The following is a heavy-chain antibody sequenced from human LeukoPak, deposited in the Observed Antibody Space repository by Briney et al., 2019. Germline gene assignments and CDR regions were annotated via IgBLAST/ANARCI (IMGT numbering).Heavy chain of an antibody. CDR3: ARVRRNWNYADY. CDR1: GVTFSSYA. CDR2: IIPIFGIA. V-gene: IGHV1-69*04. Sequence: ASVKVSCKASGVTFSSYAISWVRQAPGQGLEWLGRIIPIFGIANYAQKFQGRVTITADKSTSTAYMELSSLRSEDTAVYSCARVRRNWNYADYWGQGTLVTVSS. J-gene: IGHJ4*02. D-gene: IGHD1-7*01.